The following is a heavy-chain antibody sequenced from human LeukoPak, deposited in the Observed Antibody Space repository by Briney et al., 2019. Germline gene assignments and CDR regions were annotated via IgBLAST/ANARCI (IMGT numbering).Heavy chain of an antibody. CDR3: ARTYSSSSFWFDP. D-gene: IGHD6-6*01. CDR2: INPNSGGT. CDR1: GYTFTSYG. J-gene: IGHJ5*02. V-gene: IGHV1-2*02. Sequence: ASVKVSCKASGYTFTSYGISWVRQAPGQGLEWMGWINPNSGGTNYAQKFQGRVTMTRDTSISTAYMELSRLRSDDTAVYYCARTYSSSSFWFDPWGQGTLVTVSS.